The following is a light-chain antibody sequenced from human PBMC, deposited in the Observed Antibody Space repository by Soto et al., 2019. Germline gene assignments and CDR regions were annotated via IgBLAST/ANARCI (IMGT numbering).Light chain of an antibody. V-gene: IGLV2-14*01. CDR3: SSYTSSSTLI. CDR1: SSDVGGYNY. J-gene: IGLJ2*01. Sequence: QSVLTQPASVSGSPGQSITISCTGTSSDVGGYNYVSWYQQHPGKAPKLMIYEVSNRPSGVPNRFSGSKSGNTASLTISGLQAEDEADYYCSSYTSSSTLIFGGGTKLTVL. CDR2: EVS.